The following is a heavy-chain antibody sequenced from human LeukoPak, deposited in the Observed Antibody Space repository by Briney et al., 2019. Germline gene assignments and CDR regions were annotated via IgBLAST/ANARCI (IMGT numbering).Heavy chain of an antibody. J-gene: IGHJ6*02. Sequence: SETLSLTCTVSGGSISDYYWSWIRQPPGKGLECIGYIYNSGSTTYNPPLSGSTTYNPSIKSRVTISVDRSKNQFSLKLSSVTAADTAVYYCARQRRDGGIASYYYGMDVWGQGTTVTVSS. V-gene: IGHV4-59*08. CDR1: GGSISDYY. CDR3: ARQRRDGGIASYYYGMDV. D-gene: IGHD2-15*01. CDR2: IYNSGST.